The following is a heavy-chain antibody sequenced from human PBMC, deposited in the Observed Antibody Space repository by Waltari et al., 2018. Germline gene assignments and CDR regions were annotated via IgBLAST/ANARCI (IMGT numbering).Heavy chain of an antibody. CDR2: MYYSGAT. CDR3: VRPGSTVTPRAFDI. CDR1: GGSFSTSYN. D-gene: IGHD4-17*01. V-gene: IGHV4-39*01. J-gene: IGHJ3*02. Sequence: QLQLQESGPGLVNPSETLSLNCTSSGGSFSTSYNGAWVRQAPGKGLEGVGTMYYSGATSNNPSLDSRLSMSIDTSKNLFSLKLSSVTATDTAVYFCVRPGSTVTPRAFDIWGQGIKVTVSS.